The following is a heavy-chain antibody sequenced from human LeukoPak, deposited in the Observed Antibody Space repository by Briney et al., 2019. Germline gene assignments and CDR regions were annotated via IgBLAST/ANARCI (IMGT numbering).Heavy chain of an antibody. CDR3: ARTTIAVAMDY. Sequence: SETLSLTCTVSGGSISSYYWSWSRQPPGKGLEGIGNIYYSGSTNYNPSLKSRVTISVDTSKNQFSLKLSSVTAADTAVYYCARTTIAVAMDYWGQGTLVTVSS. J-gene: IGHJ4*01. V-gene: IGHV4-59*08. CDR2: IYYSGST. CDR1: GGSISSYY. D-gene: IGHD6-19*01.